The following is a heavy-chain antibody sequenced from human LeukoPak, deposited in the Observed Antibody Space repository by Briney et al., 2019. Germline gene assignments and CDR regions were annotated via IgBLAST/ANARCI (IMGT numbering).Heavy chain of an antibody. V-gene: IGHV3-21*01. J-gene: IGHJ4*02. CDR2: ISSSSSYI. D-gene: IGHD6-13*01. CDR1: GFTFSSYS. Sequence: GGSLRLSCAASGFTFSSYSMNWVRQAPGKGLEWVSSISSSSSYIYYADSVKGRITISRDNAKNSLYLQMNSLRAEDTAVYYCARDRAGYSSSWYQATFDYWGQGTLVTVSS. CDR3: ARDRAGYSSSWYQATFDY.